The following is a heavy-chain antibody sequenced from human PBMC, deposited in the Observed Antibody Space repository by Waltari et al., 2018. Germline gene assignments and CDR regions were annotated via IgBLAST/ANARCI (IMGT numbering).Heavy chain of an antibody. CDR3: AKNDYGDYGPPDY. V-gene: IGHV1-69*13. CDR2: IIPIVGTA. CDR1: GGTFSSYA. D-gene: IGHD4-17*01. Sequence: QVQLVQSGAEVKKPGSSVKVSCKASGGTFSSYAISWVRQAPGQGLEWMGGIIPIVGTANDAQKFQGRGTITADESTSTAYMELSSLRSEDTAVYYCAKNDYGDYGPPDYWGQGTLVTVSS. J-gene: IGHJ4*02.